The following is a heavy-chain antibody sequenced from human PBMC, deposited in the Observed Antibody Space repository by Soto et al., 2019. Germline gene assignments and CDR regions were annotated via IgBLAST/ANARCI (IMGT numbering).Heavy chain of an antibody. D-gene: IGHD3-10*01. CDR1: GFTFSRSV. V-gene: IGHV3-23*01. Sequence: EVALLESGGGLAQPGGSLRLSCAASGFTFSRSVMAWVRQAPGRGLEWISAISGSGADTYYADSVKGRFTVSRDNSKNMLFLQMNSLRDEDTAVYYCAKDRATYYHGSGIEDWGQGTLVTVSS. CDR3: AKDRATYYHGSGIED. CDR2: ISGSGADT. J-gene: IGHJ4*02.